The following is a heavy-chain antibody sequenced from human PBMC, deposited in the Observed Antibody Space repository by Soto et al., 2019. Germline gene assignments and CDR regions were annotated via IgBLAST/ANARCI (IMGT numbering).Heavy chain of an antibody. CDR3: ARFCCLAQGDIGDYYLVS. J-gene: IGHJ4*02. Sequence: RWSLRLTCVASGITLASSAMSGVRQATGKGLEWVSAISGSGGSTYYADSVKGRFTISRDNSKNTLYLQMNSLRAEDTAVYYCARFCCLAQGDIGDYYLVSWGQGTLVTVS. V-gene: IGHV3-23*01. D-gene: IGHD3-3*01. CDR1: GITLASSA. CDR2: ISGSGGST.